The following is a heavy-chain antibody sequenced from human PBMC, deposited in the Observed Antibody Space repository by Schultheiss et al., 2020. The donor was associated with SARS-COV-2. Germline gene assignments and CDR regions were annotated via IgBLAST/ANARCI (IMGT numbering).Heavy chain of an antibody. Sequence: GGSLRLSCAPSGFTFAGYALRWVRQAPGKGLEWVSGDNTYYAASVKGHFTISRDNSKNTLYLQMNSLRAEDTAVYYCAPERNSGSYYGVFDYWGQGTLVTVSS. CDR2: GDNT. D-gene: IGHD1-26*01. V-gene: IGHV3-23*01. CDR1: GFTFAGYA. J-gene: IGHJ4*02. CDR3: APERNSGSYYGVFDY.